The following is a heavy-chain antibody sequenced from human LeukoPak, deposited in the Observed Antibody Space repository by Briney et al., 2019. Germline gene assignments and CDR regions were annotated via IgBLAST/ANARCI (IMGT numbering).Heavy chain of an antibody. V-gene: IGHV6-1*01. Sequence: SQTLSPTCAISGDSVSSNSAAWNWIRQSPSRGLEWLGRTYYRSKWYNDYAVSVKSRITIKPDTSKNQFSLQLNSVTPEDTAVYYCVRARYCSGGSCYYGLDVWGQGTTVTVS. J-gene: IGHJ6*02. CDR2: TYYRSKWYN. CDR3: VRARYCSGGSCYYGLDV. D-gene: IGHD2-15*01. CDR1: GDSVSSNSAA.